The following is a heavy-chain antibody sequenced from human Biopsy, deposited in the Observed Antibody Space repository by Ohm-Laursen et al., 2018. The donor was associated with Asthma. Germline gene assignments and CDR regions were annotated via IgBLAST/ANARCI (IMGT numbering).Heavy chain of an antibody. D-gene: IGHD3-22*01. CDR1: YGSITSGGYY. V-gene: IGHV4-31*03. Sequence: SQNLSLTCTVSYGSITSGGYYWTWIRQHPGKGLEWIGFIYYSGSTYYNPSLKSRVSISIDTSKNQFSLKLSSVTAADTAVYYCARAQDYYDSRGYYRSFDYWGQGTLVTVSS. CDR2: IYYSGST. J-gene: IGHJ4*02. CDR3: ARAQDYYDSRGYYRSFDY.